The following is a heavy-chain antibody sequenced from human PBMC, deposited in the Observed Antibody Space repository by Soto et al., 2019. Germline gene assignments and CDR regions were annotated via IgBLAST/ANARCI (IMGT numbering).Heavy chain of an antibody. CDR3: VMVDNYVTPTPQDV. CDR2: ISPYTGNT. CDR1: GYIFVNYG. J-gene: IGHJ6*02. D-gene: IGHD3-16*01. Sequence: ASVKASCTASGYIFVNYGIAWVRQAPGQGLEWMGWISPYTGNTHSATKVQGRLTMTTDTSTSTAYMDLGSLTSDDTAVYYCVMVDNYVTPTPQDVWGQGTTVTVSS. V-gene: IGHV1-18*01.